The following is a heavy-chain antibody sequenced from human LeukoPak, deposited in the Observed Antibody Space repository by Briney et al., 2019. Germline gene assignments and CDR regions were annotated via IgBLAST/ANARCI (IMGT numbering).Heavy chain of an antibody. Sequence: ASVKVSCKASGYIFTSYYMHWVRQAPGQGLEWMGIINPSGGSTFYAQEFQGRVTITRDTSASTAYMELSSLRSEDMAVYYCARAIRGGYYYMDVWGKGTTVTVSS. CDR1: GYIFTSYY. J-gene: IGHJ6*03. V-gene: IGHV1-46*01. CDR3: ARAIRGGYYYMDV. CDR2: INPSGGST. D-gene: IGHD2-2*01.